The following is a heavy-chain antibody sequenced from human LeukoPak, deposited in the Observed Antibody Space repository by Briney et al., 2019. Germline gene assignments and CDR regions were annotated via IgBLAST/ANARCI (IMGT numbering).Heavy chain of an antibody. CDR1: GFTFSVSW. J-gene: IGHJ4*02. CDR3: ARDLSGVTGYTYGRGIDY. CDR2: IKYDGSEK. Sequence: GGSLRLSCAASGFTFSVSWMSWVRQAPGKGLEWVANIKYDGSEKYYVDSVKGRFTISRDNAKNSLYLQMNSLRAEDTAVYYCARDLSGVTGYTYGRGIDYWGQGTLATVSS. V-gene: IGHV3-7*01. D-gene: IGHD5-18*01.